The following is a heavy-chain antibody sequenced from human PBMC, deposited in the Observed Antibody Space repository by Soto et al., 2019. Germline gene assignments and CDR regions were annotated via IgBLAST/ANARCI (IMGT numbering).Heavy chain of an antibody. CDR2: VYYSGGA. J-gene: IGHJ5*01. D-gene: IGHD2-21*01. V-gene: IGHV4-39*01. CDR1: GVSIHNSHSF. CDR3: GRVVEGATRHTDFDS. Sequence: SETLSLTCAVSGVSIHNSHSFWGWIRQPPGKGLEFIANVYYSGGAHYNPSFKIRVTISVDTATNQVSLRMSSVTAADTAVYFCGRVVEGATRHTDFDSWGQGTLVTVSS.